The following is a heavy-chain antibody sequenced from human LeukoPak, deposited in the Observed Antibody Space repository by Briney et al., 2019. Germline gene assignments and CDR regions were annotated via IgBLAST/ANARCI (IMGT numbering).Heavy chain of an antibody. D-gene: IGHD3-10*01. CDR3: ASGVTMVRGVPFDHHYGMDV. Sequence: PGGSLRLSCAASGFTFSSYGMHWVRQAPGKGLEWVAVIWYDGSNKYYADSVKGRFTISRDNSKNTLYLQMNSLRAEDTAVYYCASGVTMVRGVPFDHHYGMDVWGKGTTVTVSS. CDR1: GFTFSSYG. V-gene: IGHV3-33*01. CDR2: IWYDGSNK. J-gene: IGHJ6*04.